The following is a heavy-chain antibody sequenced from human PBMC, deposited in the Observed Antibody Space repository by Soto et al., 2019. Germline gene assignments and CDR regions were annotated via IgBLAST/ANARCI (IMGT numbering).Heavy chain of an antibody. D-gene: IGHD1-1*01. CDR2: IYYSGST. CDR3: ARGTEAAFYNYGMGV. Sequence: QVQLQQSGPGLVKPSQTLSLTCTVSGGSISGGGYYWSWIRQHPGKGLEWIGYIYYSGSTYYNPSLKSRVIISLDTSKNQFSLKLSSVTAADTAVYYCARGTEAAFYNYGMGVWGQGTTVTVSS. J-gene: IGHJ6*02. V-gene: IGHV4-31*03. CDR1: GGSISGGGYY.